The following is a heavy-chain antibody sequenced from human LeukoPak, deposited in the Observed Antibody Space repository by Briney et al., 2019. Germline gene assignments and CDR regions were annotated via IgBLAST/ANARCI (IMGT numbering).Heavy chain of an antibody. J-gene: IGHJ3*02. CDR2: IYYSGST. D-gene: IGHD3-22*01. CDR1: GGSISSYY. V-gene: IGHV4-59*12. CDR3: ARVGSLYYYDSSGYPGRDAFDI. Sequence: SETLSLTCTVSGGSISSYYWSWIRQPPGKGLEWIGYIYYSGSTNYNPSLKSRVTISVDTSKSQFSLKLSSVTAADTAVYYCARVGSLYYYDSSGYPGRDAFDIWGQGTMVTVSS.